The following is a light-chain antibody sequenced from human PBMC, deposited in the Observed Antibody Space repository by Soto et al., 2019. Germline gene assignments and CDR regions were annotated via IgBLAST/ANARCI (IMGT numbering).Light chain of an antibody. CDR1: SSDVGGYNY. CDR3: SSYTSSSTLV. Sequence: QSVLTQPASVSGSPGQSITISCTGTSSDVGGYNYVSWYQQHPGKAPKLMIYDVSNRPSGVSNRFSGSKSGNTASLTISGLQAGDEADYYCSSYTSSSTLVFGNGTKVTVL. V-gene: IGLV2-14*01. CDR2: DVS. J-gene: IGLJ1*01.